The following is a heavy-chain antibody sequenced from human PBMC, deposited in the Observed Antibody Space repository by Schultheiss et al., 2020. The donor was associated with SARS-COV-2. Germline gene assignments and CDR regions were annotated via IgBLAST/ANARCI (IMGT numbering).Heavy chain of an antibody. V-gene: IGHV4-59*08. CDR2: IYYSGST. J-gene: IGHJ3*02. CDR3: ASQAATHGAFDI. Sequence: SQTLSLTCTVSGGSISSYYWSWIRQPPGKGLEWIGYIYYSGSTYYNPSLKSRVTISVDTSKNQFSLKLSSVTAADTAVYYCASQAATHGAFDIWGQGTMVTVSS. D-gene: IGHD2-15*01. CDR1: GGSISSYY.